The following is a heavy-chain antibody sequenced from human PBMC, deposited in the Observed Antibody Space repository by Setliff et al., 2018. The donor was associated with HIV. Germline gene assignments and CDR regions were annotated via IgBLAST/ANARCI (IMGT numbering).Heavy chain of an antibody. J-gene: IGHJ4*02. Sequence: LTCAVYGGSFSDYYWTWIRQSPGKGLEWIGEINHRGSTNYNPSLKSRVTVSVDTSKNQFSLKLGSVTAADTAVYYCARGVRDNSGWSSYYFDYWGQGTLVTVSS. CDR3: ARGVRDNSGWSSYYFDY. CDR2: INHRGST. V-gene: IGHV4-34*01. D-gene: IGHD6-19*01. CDR1: GGSFSDYY.